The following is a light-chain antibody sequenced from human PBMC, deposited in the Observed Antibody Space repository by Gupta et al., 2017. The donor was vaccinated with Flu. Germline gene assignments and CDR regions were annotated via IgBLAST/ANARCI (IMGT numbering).Light chain of an antibody. J-gene: IGLJ3*02. Sequence: SVTISCTGTFSDVGAYNYVSWYKQHPGKHPILMSSDVTKRPSGVPERVSASKSGKKASLNISGLQAVDDAAEYCCSYAPTYTGVVGGGHKMTVL. V-gene: IGLV2-11*03. CDR1: FSDVGAYNY. CDR3: CSYAPTYTGV. CDR2: DVT.